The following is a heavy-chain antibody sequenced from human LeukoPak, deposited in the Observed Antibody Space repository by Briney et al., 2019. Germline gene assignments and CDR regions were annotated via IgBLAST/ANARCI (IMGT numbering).Heavy chain of an antibody. CDR1: RGTFSNSA. J-gene: IGHJ3*02. Sequence: SVKVSCKTSRGTFSNSALSWVRQAPGRGLEWMGRSIPILGIATYAQKFQGRVTITADRSTSTAFMELSSLRSEDTAVYYCAREDYDILTGYYKEAFDIWGQGTMVTVSS. CDR3: AREDYDILTGYYKEAFDI. V-gene: IGHV1-69*04. D-gene: IGHD3-9*01. CDR2: SIPILGIA.